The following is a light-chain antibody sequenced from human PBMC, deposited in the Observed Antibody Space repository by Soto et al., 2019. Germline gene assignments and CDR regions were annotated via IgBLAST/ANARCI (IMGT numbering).Light chain of an antibody. Sequence: DIQMTQSPSTLSASVGDRVTITCRASQSVSSSLAWYQQRPGKAPILVIYKASTLDTGVPSRFSGSGSGTTFTLTISSLQRDDFGTYYCQQYRSYPFTFGQGTRLENK. CDR3: QQYRSYPFT. J-gene: IGKJ5*01. CDR2: KAS. V-gene: IGKV1-5*03. CDR1: QSVSSS.